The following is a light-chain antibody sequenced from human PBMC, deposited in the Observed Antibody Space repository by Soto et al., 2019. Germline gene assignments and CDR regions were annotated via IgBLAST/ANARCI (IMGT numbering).Light chain of an antibody. Sequence: EIVMTQYPATLSVSAGEGASLSSRASQSVSSNYLAWYQHKPGQSPRLLIFGVSSRATDIPDRFSGSGSGTDFSLSSIGLHPEEFAGYLCQQDRISSAIGQGTKVDIK. V-gene: IGKV3-20*01. J-gene: IGKJ1*01. CDR2: GVS. CDR3: QQDRISSA. CDR1: QSVSSNY.